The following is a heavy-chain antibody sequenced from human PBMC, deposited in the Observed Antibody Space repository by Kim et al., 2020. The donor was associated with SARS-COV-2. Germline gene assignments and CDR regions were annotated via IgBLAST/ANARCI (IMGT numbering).Heavy chain of an antibody. Sequence: SQTLSLTCAISGDSVSSNSAAWNWIRQSPSRGLEWLGRTYYRSKWYNDYAVSVKSRITINPDTSKNQFSLQLNSVTPEDTAVYYCARGGPSYDFWSGYYSHWYFDLWGRGTLVTVSS. V-gene: IGHV6-1*01. D-gene: IGHD3-3*01. CDR1: GDSVSSNSAA. J-gene: IGHJ2*01. CDR3: ARGGPSYDFWSGYYSHWYFDL. CDR2: TYYRSKWYN.